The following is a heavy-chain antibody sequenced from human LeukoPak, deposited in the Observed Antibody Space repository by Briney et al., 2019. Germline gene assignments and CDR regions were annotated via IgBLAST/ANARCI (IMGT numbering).Heavy chain of an antibody. CDR1: GFSFSSYV. D-gene: IGHD3-16*01. J-gene: IGHJ5*02. CDR3: AKDYDDYIWGGSSPAP. Sequence: PGGSLRLSCAASGFSFSSYVVTWVRQAPGKGLELVSLISGSGGSTYYTDSVRGRFTISRDNSKKTLHLHMNSLRPEDTAVYYCAKDYDDYIWGGSSPAPWGQGTLVIVSS. CDR2: ISGSGGST. V-gene: IGHV3-23*01.